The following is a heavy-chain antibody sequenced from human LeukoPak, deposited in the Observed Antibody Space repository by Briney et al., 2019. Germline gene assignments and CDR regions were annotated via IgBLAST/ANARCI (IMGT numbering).Heavy chain of an antibody. CDR2: ISDSGGRI. CDR1: GFTFSTYD. V-gene: IGHV3-23*01. D-gene: IGHD3-16*01. J-gene: IGHJ6*02. CDR3: AKDRRMMSAYYGMDV. Sequence: GGSLRLTCAASGFTFSTYDMTWVRQAPRRGLEWVSSISDSGGRIYYADSVKGRFTLSRDNSKNTVYLQLNSLRAEDTAVYYCAKDRRMMSAYYGMDVWGQGTPVTVSS.